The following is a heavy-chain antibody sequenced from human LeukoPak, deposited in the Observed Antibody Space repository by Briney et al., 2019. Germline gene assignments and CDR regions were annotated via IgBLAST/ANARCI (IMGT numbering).Heavy chain of an antibody. CDR3: AIVLQGSSWPYYFDY. J-gene: IGHJ4*02. CDR1: GGTFSNHA. V-gene: IGHV1-69*04. D-gene: IGHD6-13*01. CDR2: VGPTLGTA. Sequence: SVKVSCQASGGTFSNHAISWVRPAPGKGLEGVGRVGPTLGTANYAQNFQGRVTITADRSTTTAYMELSSLRSEDTAVYYCAIVLQGSSWPYYFDYGDQGTLVTVSS.